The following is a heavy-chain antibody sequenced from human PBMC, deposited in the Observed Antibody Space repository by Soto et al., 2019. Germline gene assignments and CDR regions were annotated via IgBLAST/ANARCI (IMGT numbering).Heavy chain of an antibody. CDR2: IKSQTDGGTA. CDR1: GFSISSAY. CDR3: AASVATRGAFDF. Sequence: PWGSLRLSCAVSGFSISSAYMIWVRQAPGKGLEWVGRIKSQTDGGTAGYADPVTSRFTISRDDLHNILYLQMSSLRTDDTAVYFCAASVATRGAFDFWGQGIQVTVS. D-gene: IGHD2-15*01. V-gene: IGHV3-15*07. J-gene: IGHJ4*02.